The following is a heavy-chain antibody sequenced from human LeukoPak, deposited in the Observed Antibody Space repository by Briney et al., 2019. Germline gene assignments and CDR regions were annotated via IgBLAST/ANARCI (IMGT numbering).Heavy chain of an antibody. CDR1: GFTFSIYP. Sequence: GGSLRLSCSASGFTFSIYPMHWVRQAPGKGLEYVSTIFTNGDTTSYAASVKGRFTTSRDDSKNTLYLQMSSLRPEDTAVYYCVKSPSDGLDVWGQGATVTVSS. J-gene: IGHJ6*02. V-gene: IGHV3-64D*09. CDR2: IFTNGDTT. CDR3: VKSPSDGLDV.